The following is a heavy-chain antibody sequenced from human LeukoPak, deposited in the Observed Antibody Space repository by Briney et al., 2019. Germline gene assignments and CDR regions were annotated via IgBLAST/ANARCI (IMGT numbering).Heavy chain of an antibody. J-gene: IGHJ4*02. CDR2: ISSSSSYT. D-gene: IGHD6-13*01. V-gene: IGHV3-11*03. Sequence: LSLTCSVSGGSISSGGYYWSWIRQAPGKGLEWVSYISSSSSYTNYADSVKGRFTISRDNSKNTLYLQMNSLRAEDTAVYYCARTAAGTFFDYWGQGTLVTVSS. CDR1: GGSISSGGYY. CDR3: ARTAAGTFFDY.